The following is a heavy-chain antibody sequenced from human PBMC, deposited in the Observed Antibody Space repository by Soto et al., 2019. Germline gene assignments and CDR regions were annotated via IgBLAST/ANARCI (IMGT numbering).Heavy chain of an antibody. Sequence: ASVKVSCKASGYTFTSYYMHWVRQAPGQGLEWMGIINPSGGSTSYAQKFQGRVTMTRDTSTSTVCMELSSLRSEDTAVYYCARDLGRYFDWASDYYYYGMDVWGQGTTVTVSS. CDR1: GYTFTSYY. CDR3: ARDLGRYFDWASDYYYYGMDV. CDR2: INPSGGST. D-gene: IGHD3-9*01. J-gene: IGHJ6*02. V-gene: IGHV1-46*01.